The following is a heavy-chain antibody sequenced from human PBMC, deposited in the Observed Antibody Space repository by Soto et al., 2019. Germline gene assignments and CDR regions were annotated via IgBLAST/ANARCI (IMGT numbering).Heavy chain of an antibody. Sequence: GGSLRLSCAASGFTFSSYAMSWVRQAPGKGLEWVSAISGSGGSTYYADSVKGRFTISRDNSKNTLYLQMNSLRAEDTAVYYCAKDYGTEQDESLRFLEWLLYNYFDYWGQGTLVTVSS. CDR3: AKDYGTEQDESLRFLEWLLYNYFDY. J-gene: IGHJ4*02. V-gene: IGHV3-23*01. CDR1: GFTFSSYA. D-gene: IGHD3-3*01. CDR2: ISGSGGST.